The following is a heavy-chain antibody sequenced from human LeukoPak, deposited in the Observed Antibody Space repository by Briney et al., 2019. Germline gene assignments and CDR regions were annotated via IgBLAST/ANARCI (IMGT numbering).Heavy chain of an antibody. J-gene: IGHJ6*03. Sequence: SVKVSCKASAGTFSSYAISWVRQAPGQGLEWMGGIIPIFGTANYAQKFQGRVTITADESTSTAYMELSSLRSEDTAVYYCARDFRDDDFWSGYYRGYYYYYMDVWGKGTTVTVSS. CDR1: AGTFSSYA. CDR3: ARDFRDDDFWSGYYRGYYYYYMDV. V-gene: IGHV1-69*01. CDR2: IIPIFGTA. D-gene: IGHD3-3*01.